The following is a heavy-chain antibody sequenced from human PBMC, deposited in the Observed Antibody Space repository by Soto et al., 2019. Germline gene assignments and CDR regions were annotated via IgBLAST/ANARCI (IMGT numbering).Heavy chain of an antibody. V-gene: IGHV2-5*01. CDR3: ALSRGGVGCTNGVCYTAYYYYYGMDV. Sequence: SGPTLVNPTQTLTLTCTFSGFSLSTSGVGVGWIRQPPGKALEWLALIYWNDDKRYSPSLKSRLTITKDTSKNQVVLTMTNMDPVDTATYYCALSRGGVGCTNGVCYTAYYYYYGMDVWGQGTTVTVSS. CDR1: GFSLSTSGVG. CDR2: IYWNDDK. J-gene: IGHJ6*02. D-gene: IGHD2-8*01.